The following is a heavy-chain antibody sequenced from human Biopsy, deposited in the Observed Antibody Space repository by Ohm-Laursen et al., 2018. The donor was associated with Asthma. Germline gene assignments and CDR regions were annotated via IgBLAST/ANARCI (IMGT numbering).Heavy chain of an antibody. CDR3: ARGRSGDWLYYFDY. V-gene: IGHV4-30-2*01. Sequence: TLSLTCAVSGGSINSGGYSWTWLRQPPGKGLEWIGYIYYRYTTYYNPSLKSRVTISLDGSKNQFSLKLSSVTAADTAVYYCARGRSGDWLYYFDYWGQGALVTVSS. CDR2: IYYRYTT. J-gene: IGHJ4*02. CDR1: GGSINSGGYS. D-gene: IGHD2-21*01.